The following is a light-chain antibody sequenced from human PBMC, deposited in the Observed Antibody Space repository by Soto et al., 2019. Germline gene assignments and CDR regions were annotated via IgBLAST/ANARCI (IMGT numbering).Light chain of an antibody. CDR1: RSIGDN. V-gene: IGKV3-15*01. CDR2: ATS. CDR3: QQYNFWPGLT. Sequence: TVMTQSPATLSVSPGETATLSCTASRSIGDNLAWHQVKPGQAPRLLISATSTRATGIPDRFRGSGSGTYFTLAIISLQSEDSAVYYCQQYNFWPGLTFGGGTRVEIK. J-gene: IGKJ4*01.